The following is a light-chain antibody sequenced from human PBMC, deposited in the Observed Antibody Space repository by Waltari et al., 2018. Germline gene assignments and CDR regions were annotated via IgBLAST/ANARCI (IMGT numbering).Light chain of an antibody. Sequence: FVLTLPAFAYVSPGQSITIPCTGTSTAVGGNHYASCYQQHSGKAPKLILYYVSNRPLEVSHRFSGSKSGNTASLTISGLQADDEAEYYCGSYTSSTTLAFGTGTKVTVL. CDR1: STAVGGNHY. V-gene: IGLV2-14*03. CDR2: YVS. CDR3: GSYTSSTTLA. J-gene: IGLJ1*01.